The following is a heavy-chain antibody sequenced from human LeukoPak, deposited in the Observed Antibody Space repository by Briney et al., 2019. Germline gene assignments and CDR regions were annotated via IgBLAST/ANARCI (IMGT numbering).Heavy chain of an antibody. CDR3: ARDLGGYNQLDY. CDR1: GYTFTGYY. CDR2: INPNSGGT. D-gene: IGHD5-24*01. V-gene: IGHV1-2*02. Sequence: ASVKVSCKASGYTFTGYYIHWVRQAPGQGLEWMGWINPNSGGTNYAQKFQGRVTMTRDTSISTAYMELSRLRSDDTAVYYCARDLGGYNQLDYWGQGTLVTVSS. J-gene: IGHJ4*02.